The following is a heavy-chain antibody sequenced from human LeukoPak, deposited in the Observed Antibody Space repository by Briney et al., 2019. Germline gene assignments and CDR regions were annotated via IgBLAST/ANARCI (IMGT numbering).Heavy chain of an antibody. V-gene: IGHV1-2*02. Sequence: ASVKVSCKASGDTFTGYYMHWVRQAPGEGLECMGWINPKSGGTKYAQKFQGRVTMTRDTSISTAYMELNRLRSDDTAVYYCARVMNREGTNYWGQGTLVTVSS. CDR2: INPKSGGT. CDR3: ARVMNREGTNY. J-gene: IGHJ4*02. D-gene: IGHD1/OR15-1a*01. CDR1: GDTFTGYY.